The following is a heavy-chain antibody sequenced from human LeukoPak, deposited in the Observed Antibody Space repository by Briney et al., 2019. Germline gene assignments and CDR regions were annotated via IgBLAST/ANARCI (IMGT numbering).Heavy chain of an antibody. D-gene: IGHD6-13*01. CDR2: INSDGSST. V-gene: IGHV3-74*01. CDR1: GFTFSNYW. Sequence: GGSLRLSCAASGFTFSNYWMHWVRQAPGKGLVWLSRINSDGSSTSYADSVKGRFTISRDNAKNTLYAQMNSLRDEDTAVYYCVRQYRVAAPADYWGQGTLVTVSS. CDR3: VRQYRVAAPADY. J-gene: IGHJ4*02.